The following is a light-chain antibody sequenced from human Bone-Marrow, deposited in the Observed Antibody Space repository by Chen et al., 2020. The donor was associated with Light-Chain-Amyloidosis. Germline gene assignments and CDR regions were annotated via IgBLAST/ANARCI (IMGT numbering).Light chain of an antibody. CDR1: SGINVGTYT. CDR3: MIWHNSAVV. Sequence: QAVLTQPSSLSASPGTSASLTCTLRSGINVGTYTIYWYQQKPGSPPQSLLRYKSDSDKQQGSGVPSRFSGSKDASANAGILLISGLQSEDEADYYCMIWHNSAVVFGGGTKLTVL. CDR2: YKSDSDK. J-gene: IGLJ3*02. V-gene: IGLV5-45*03.